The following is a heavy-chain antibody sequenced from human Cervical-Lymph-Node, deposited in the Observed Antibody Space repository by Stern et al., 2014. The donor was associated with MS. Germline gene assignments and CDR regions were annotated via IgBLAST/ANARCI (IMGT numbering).Heavy chain of an antibody. Sequence: VQLVESGGGVVQSGRSLRLCCAASGFTFSSYGMHWVRKAPGQGRELVAVTSYDGSDKYYAASVKGRFTISRDNSNNTLCLQMNSLRAEDTAVYYCARDSNHCSGGTCTSFDNWGQGALIPVSA. J-gene: IGHJ4*02. CDR2: TSYDGSDK. CDR1: GFTFSSYG. D-gene: IGHD2-15*01. CDR3: ARDSNHCSGGTCTSFDN. V-gene: IGHV3-30*03.